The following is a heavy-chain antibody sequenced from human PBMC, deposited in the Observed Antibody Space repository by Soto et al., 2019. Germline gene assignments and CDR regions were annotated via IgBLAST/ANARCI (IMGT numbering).Heavy chain of an antibody. CDR1: GFSFSSYD. D-gene: IGHD3-10*01. V-gene: IGHV3-13*01. CDR2: IGTAGAT. Sequence: EVQMVESGGGLVQPGGSLRLSCAASGFSFSSYDMHWVRQVTGGGLDWVSAIGTAGATYYSNSVKGRFTISRENAKNSFYLQMNSLRDGDTAVYYCVRGGYYGSGPMDVWGPGTTVTVFS. CDR3: VRGGYYGSGPMDV. J-gene: IGHJ6*02.